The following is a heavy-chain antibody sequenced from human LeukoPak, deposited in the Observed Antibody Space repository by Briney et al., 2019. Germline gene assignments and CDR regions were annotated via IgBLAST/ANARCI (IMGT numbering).Heavy chain of an antibody. CDR1: GFSFSSYG. D-gene: IGHD2-15*01. CDR2: IRGSDFST. J-gene: IGHJ4*02. Sequence: QPGGSLRLSCAASGFSFSSYGMSWVRQAPGKGLEWVSAIRGSDFSTYYTESVKGRFTISRDDSQNTVYLQMDSLRAEDTAVYYCTTRLQHHFDYWGQGTQVTVSS. CDR3: TTRLQHHFDY. V-gene: IGHV3-23*01.